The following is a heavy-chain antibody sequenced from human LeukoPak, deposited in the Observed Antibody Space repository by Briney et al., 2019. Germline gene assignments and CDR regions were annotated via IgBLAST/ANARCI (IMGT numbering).Heavy chain of an antibody. D-gene: IGHD3-22*01. CDR1: GFTFSNYA. Sequence: PGGSLRLSCAASGFTFSNYAMHWVRQAPGKGLEWVAFKRYDGSNKYYADSVKGRFTISRDNSKNTLYLQMNSLRADDTAVYYCAKARDFYYYDSSGHYPNYWGQGTLVTVSS. J-gene: IGHJ4*02. V-gene: IGHV3-30*02. CDR3: AKARDFYYYDSSGHYPNY. CDR2: KRYDGSNK.